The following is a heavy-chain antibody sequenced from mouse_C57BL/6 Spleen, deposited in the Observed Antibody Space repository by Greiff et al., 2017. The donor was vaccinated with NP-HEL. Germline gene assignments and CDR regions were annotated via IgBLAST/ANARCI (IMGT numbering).Heavy chain of an antibody. D-gene: IGHD2-1*01. CDR1: GFTFSDYY. Sequence: EVKLMESEGGLVQPGSSMKLSCTASGFTFSDYYMAWVRQVPEKGLEWVANINYDGSSTYYLDSLKSRFIISRDNAKNILYLQMSSLMSEDTATYYCARAFYGNYVDYWGQGTTLTVSS. V-gene: IGHV5-16*01. CDR3: ARAFYGNYVDY. CDR2: INYDGSST. J-gene: IGHJ2*01.